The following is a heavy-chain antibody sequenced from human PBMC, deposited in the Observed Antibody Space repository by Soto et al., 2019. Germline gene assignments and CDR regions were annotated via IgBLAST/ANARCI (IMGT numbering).Heavy chain of an antibody. V-gene: IGHV3-23*01. J-gene: IGHJ5*02. CDR1: GFTFSSYA. Sequence: PGGSLRLSCAASGFTFSSYAMSWGRQAPGKGLEWVSAISGRGGSTYYADAVKGRFTISRDNSKNTLYLQMNSLRAEDTAVYYCAKAAPDIVVVPAPIGGGWFDPWGQGTLVTVSS. CDR3: AKAAPDIVVVPAPIGGGWFDP. D-gene: IGHD2-2*02. CDR2: ISGRGGST.